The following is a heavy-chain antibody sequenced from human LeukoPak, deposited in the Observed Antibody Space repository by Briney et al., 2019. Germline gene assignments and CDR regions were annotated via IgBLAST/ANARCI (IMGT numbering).Heavy chain of an antibody. Sequence: GGSLRLSCAASGFSLSNYWISWVRQAPGKGLEWVANIKLDGSEKYYVNSVKGRFTISRDNAKNSLNLQMNSLRAEDTAVYYCARDASTGYSSGWYYFDYWGQGTLVTVSS. D-gene: IGHD6-19*01. V-gene: IGHV3-7*01. CDR1: GFSLSNYW. CDR3: ARDASTGYSSGWYYFDY. J-gene: IGHJ4*02. CDR2: IKLDGSEK.